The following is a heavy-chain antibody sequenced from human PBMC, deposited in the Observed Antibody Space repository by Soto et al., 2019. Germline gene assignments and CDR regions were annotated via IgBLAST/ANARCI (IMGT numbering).Heavy chain of an antibody. Sequence: GSLILSFTAAGLTFSNSAMTWVRQAPGKGLEWVSIISANGRSTYHAASVKGRFTISRDNSKDTLYLQMTRLRAEDTATYYCAKDGNYYDSSGFWVYFDYWGQGTLVTVYS. V-gene: IGHV3-23*01. CDR1: GLTFSNSA. CDR2: ISANGRST. CDR3: AKDGNYYDSSGFWVYFDY. J-gene: IGHJ4*02. D-gene: IGHD3-22*01.